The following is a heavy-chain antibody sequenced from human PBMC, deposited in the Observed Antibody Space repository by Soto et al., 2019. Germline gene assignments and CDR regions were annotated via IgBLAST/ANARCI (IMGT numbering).Heavy chain of an antibody. CDR2: IYYSGST. J-gene: IGHJ4*02. Sequence: SETLSLTCTVSGGSISSSSYYWGWIRQPPGKGLEWIGSIYYSGSTYYNPSLKSRVTISVDTSKNQFSLKLSSVTAADTAVYYCARSLTGIAFDYWGQGTLVTVSS. V-gene: IGHV4-39*01. D-gene: IGHD1-20*01. CDR3: ARSLTGIAFDY. CDR1: GGSISSSSYY.